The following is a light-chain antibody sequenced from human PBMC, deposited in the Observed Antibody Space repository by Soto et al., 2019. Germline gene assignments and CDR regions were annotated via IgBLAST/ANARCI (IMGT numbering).Light chain of an antibody. Sequence: DIQMTHSPSSLSTSVGDRVTITCTSSQNISGNLNWYQQKQGKAPKVLISDVSNLETGVSSRFSGSGSGTDFTFTISSLQAEDVATYYCQQYDDLPSTFGQGTKVDIK. V-gene: IGKV1-33*01. CDR2: DVS. CDR1: QNISGN. CDR3: QQYDDLPST. J-gene: IGKJ1*01.